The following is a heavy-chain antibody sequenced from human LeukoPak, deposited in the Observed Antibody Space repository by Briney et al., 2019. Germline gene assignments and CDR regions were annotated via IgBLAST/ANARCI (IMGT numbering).Heavy chain of an antibody. Sequence: VGSPRLSCAASGFSFRSYSMSWGRQAPGEGVGRVSYISSSSGTTYYAHSVKGRFTISRDTAKNTLYLQKNRPRAQDTPLYFCARGRGITPFRHAFDIWGQGKMVTVSS. CDR2: ISSSSGTT. CDR3: ARGRGITPFRHAFDI. V-gene: IGHV3-48*01. D-gene: IGHD3-10*01. J-gene: IGHJ3*02. CDR1: GFSFRSYS.